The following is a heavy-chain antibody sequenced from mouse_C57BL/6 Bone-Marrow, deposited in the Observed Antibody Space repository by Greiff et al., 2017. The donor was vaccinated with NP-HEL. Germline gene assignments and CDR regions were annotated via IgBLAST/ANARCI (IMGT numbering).Heavy chain of an antibody. CDR3: ASFITTVVRDYAMDY. D-gene: IGHD1-1*01. CDR1: GYTFTSYW. V-gene: IGHV1-72*01. J-gene: IGHJ4*01. Sequence: QVQLQQPGAELVKPGASVKLSCKASGYTFTSYWMHWVKQRPGRGLEWIGRIAPNSGGTKYNEKFKSKATLTVDKPSSTAYMQLSSLTSEDSAVYYCASFITTVVRDYAMDYWGQGTSVTVSS. CDR2: IAPNSGGT.